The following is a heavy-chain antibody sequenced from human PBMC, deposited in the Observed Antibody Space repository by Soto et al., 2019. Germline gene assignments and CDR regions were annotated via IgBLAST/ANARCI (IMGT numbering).Heavy chain of an antibody. J-gene: IGHJ4*02. Sequence: QVQLVQSGAEVKKPGASVKVSCKASGYTFTSYGISWVRQAPGRGLEWMGWDSPYNGNRNYAEKVQGRVTMTTDTSTSTACMGLRSLKSVDTAVYYGARRYGDTSSASGFDYWGQGTQVTVTS. CDR2: DSPYNGNR. V-gene: IGHV1-18*01. CDR3: ARRYGDTSSASGFDY. CDR1: GYTFTSYG. D-gene: IGHD4-17*01.